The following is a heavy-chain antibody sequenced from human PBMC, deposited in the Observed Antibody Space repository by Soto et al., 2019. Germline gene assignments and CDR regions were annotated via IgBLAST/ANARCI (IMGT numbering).Heavy chain of an antibody. D-gene: IGHD5-18*01. J-gene: IGHJ3*01. CDR2: IYYSGST. Sequence: PSETLSPTCTVSGGSISSGDYYWSWIRQPPGKGLEWIGYIYYSGSTYYNPSLKSRVTISVDTSKNQFSLKLSSVTAADTAVYYCARVNEDTAMVRDAFDFWGQGTMVTVSS. V-gene: IGHV4-30-4*01. CDR3: ARVNEDTAMVRDAFDF. CDR1: GGSISSGDYY.